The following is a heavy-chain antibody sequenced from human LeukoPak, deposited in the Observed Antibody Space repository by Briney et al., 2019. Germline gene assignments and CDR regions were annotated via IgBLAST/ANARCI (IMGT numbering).Heavy chain of an antibody. CDR1: GGSISSSSYY. CDR3: ARVGAAMGTLDY. D-gene: IGHD5-18*01. J-gene: IGHJ4*02. Sequence: SETLSLTCTVSGGSISSSSYYWGWIRQPPGKGREWIGSIYYSGSTYYNPSLKSRVTISVDTSKNQFSLKLSSVTAADTAVYYCARVGAAMGTLDYWGQGTLVTVSS. V-gene: IGHV4-39*07. CDR2: IYYSGST.